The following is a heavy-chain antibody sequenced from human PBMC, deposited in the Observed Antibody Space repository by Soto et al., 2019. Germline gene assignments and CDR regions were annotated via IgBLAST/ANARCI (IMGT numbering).Heavy chain of an antibody. V-gene: IGHV1-18*01. CDR1: GDAFSKYG. J-gene: IGHJ6*02. Sequence: QVQLKQSGGEVKNSGASVKVSCQSAGDAFSKYGINWVRQAPGKGLEWLGWISPYNGDTNYAQSLQDRITMTRDTSTSIAYMELRNLRSNDTAVYYCARVGPIVVEPSAANFYFYQGMDVWGQGTTVIVSS. CDR2: ISPYNGDT. CDR3: ARVGPIVVEPSAANFYFYQGMDV. D-gene: IGHD2-2*01.